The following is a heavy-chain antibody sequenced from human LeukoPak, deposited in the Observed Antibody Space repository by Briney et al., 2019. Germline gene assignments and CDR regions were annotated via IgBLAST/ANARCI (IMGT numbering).Heavy chain of an antibody. CDR3: AREDSYGYGGVWFDR. CDR2: INHSGST. CDR1: GGSFSGYY. Sequence: PSETLSLTCAVYGGSFSGYYWSWIRQPPGKGLEWIGEINHSGSTNYNPSLKSRVTISVDTSKNQFSLKLSSVTAADTAVYYCAREDSYGYGGVWFDRWGEGTLVTVSS. V-gene: IGHV4-34*01. J-gene: IGHJ5*02. D-gene: IGHD5-18*01.